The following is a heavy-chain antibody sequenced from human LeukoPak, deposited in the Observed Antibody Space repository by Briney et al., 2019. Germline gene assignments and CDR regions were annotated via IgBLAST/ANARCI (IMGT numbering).Heavy chain of an antibody. V-gene: IGHV3-21*01. Sequence: GGSLRLSCAVSGFTFSGYAMSWVRQAPGKGLEWVSSISSSSSYIYYADSVKGRFTISRDNAKNSLYLQMNSLRAEDTAVYYCARRPTGLYYFDSWGQGALVTVSS. CDR1: GFTFSGYA. J-gene: IGHJ4*02. CDR3: ARRPTGLYYFDS. CDR2: ISSSSSYI.